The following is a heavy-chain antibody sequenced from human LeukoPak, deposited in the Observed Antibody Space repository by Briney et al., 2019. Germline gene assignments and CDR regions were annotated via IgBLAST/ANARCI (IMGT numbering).Heavy chain of an antibody. J-gene: IGHJ5*02. D-gene: IGHD3-22*01. V-gene: IGHV4-30-4*07. CDR1: GGSISSGGYS. CDR3: ARDRGHYYDSSGYYYGARQWFDP. Sequence: SETLSLTCAVSGGSISSGGYSWSWTRQPPGKGLEWIGYIYYSDTYYNPSLKSRVTISADTSKNQFSLKLSSVTAADTAVYYCARDRGHYYDSSGYYYGARQWFDPWGQGTLVTVSS. CDR2: IYYSDT.